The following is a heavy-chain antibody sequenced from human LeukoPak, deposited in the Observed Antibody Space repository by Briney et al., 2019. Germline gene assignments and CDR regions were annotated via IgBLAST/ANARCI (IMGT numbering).Heavy chain of an antibody. D-gene: IGHD5-18*01. J-gene: IGHJ5*02. CDR3: ARPIAGYSYGTLDNWFGP. CDR2: IYPGDSDT. CDR1: GYSFTSYW. V-gene: IGHV5-51*01. Sequence: GESLKISCKGSGYSFTSYWIGWVRQMPGKGLEWMGIIYPGDSDTRYSPSFQGQVTISADKSISTAYLQWSSLKASDTAMYYCARPIAGYSYGTLDNWFGPWGQGTLVTVSS.